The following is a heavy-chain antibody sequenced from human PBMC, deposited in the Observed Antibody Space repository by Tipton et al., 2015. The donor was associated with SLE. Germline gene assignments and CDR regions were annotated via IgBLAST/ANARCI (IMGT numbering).Heavy chain of an antibody. D-gene: IGHD5-12*01. J-gene: IGHJ3*02. V-gene: IGHV4-39*01. Sequence: TLSLTCTVSGGSISSSSYFWGWIRQPPGKGLEWIGSIYYSGSTYYNPSLKSRVTISVDTAKNQFSLKLSSVTAADTAVDYCARREWLRPRGAFDIWGQGTMVTVSS. CDR3: ARREWLRPRGAFDI. CDR1: GGSISSSSYF. CDR2: IYYSGST.